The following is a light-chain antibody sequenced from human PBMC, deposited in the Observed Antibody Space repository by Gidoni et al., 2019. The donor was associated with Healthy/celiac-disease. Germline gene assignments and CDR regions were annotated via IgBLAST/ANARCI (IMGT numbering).Light chain of an antibody. CDR2: AAS. CDR3: QQYYSYPPT. Sequence: AIRLTQSPSSLPASTGDSVTITCPASQGISSYLVWYQQKPGKAPKLLIYAASTFQSGVPSRFSGSGSGTDFTLTISCLQSEDFATYYCQQYYSYPPTFGGGTKVEIK. J-gene: IGKJ4*01. CDR1: QGISSY. V-gene: IGKV1-8*01.